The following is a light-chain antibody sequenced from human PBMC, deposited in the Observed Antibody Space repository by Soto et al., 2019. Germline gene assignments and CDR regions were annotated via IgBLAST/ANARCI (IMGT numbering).Light chain of an antibody. Sequence: QMTQSLSTLSASLGDRVPIISRAMESIITGLAWYQQAPGKVPKLLISDASSLQSGVPSRFSGSGSGTEFTLTISSLQPDDFATYYCQQYKSSSWTFGPGTKVEI. CDR3: QQYKSSSWT. J-gene: IGKJ1*01. CDR1: ESIITG. V-gene: IGKV1-5*02. CDR2: DAS.